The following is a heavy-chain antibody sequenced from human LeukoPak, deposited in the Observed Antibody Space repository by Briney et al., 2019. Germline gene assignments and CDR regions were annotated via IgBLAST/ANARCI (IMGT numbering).Heavy chain of an antibody. Sequence: GGSLRLSCVVSGFTFNSCWMNWVRQAPGKGLEWVAHINPDGRDTYYVDSVKGRFPISRDHAQNSMYLQMNSLRVEDTAVYYCATWGDTTAEYFQRWGQGTLVTVSS. V-gene: IGHV3-7*01. D-gene: IGHD2-21*02. CDR2: INPDGRDT. CDR3: ATWGDTTAEYFQR. CDR1: GFTFNSCW. J-gene: IGHJ1*01.